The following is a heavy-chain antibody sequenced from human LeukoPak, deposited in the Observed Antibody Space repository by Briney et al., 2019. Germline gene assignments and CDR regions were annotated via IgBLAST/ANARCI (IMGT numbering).Heavy chain of an antibody. Sequence: PSETLSLTCAVSGVSISSGGYSWSWIRQPPGKGLEWIGYIYHSGSTYYNPSLKSRVTISVDRSKNQFSLKLSSVTAADTAVYYCARYSSSWYISDRGLDYWGQGTLVTVSS. D-gene: IGHD6-13*01. J-gene: IGHJ4*02. CDR3: ARYSSSWYISDRGLDY. CDR1: GVSISSGGYS. V-gene: IGHV4-30-2*01. CDR2: IYHSGST.